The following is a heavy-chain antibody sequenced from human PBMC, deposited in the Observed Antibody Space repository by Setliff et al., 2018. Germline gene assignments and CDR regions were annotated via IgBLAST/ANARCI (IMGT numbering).Heavy chain of an antibody. Sequence: SETLSLTCAVYGGSFSGYYWSWIRQPPGKGLEWIGEINHSGSTNYNPSLKSRVTISVDTSKNQFSLKLSSVIAADTAVYYCARGVYCSSTSCSPGLNWFDPWGQGTLVTVSS. CDR1: GGSFSGYY. J-gene: IGHJ5*02. CDR3: ARGVYCSSTSCSPGLNWFDP. CDR2: INHSGST. D-gene: IGHD2-2*01. V-gene: IGHV4-34*01.